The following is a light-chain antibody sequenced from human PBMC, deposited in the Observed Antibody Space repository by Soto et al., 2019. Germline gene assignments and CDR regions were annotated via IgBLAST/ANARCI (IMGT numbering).Light chain of an antibody. J-gene: IGKJ2*01. CDR1: QNDTSN. Sequence: EVVMTQSPATLSVSPGERVTHSCRARQNDTSNLAWYQQKPGQPPRLLLYGASTRANGVPARFSGSGSGTDFTLTISILQSEDFAVYYCQQYNNWPPYTFGQGIKVDIK. CDR3: QQYNNWPPYT. CDR2: GAS. V-gene: IGKV3-15*01.